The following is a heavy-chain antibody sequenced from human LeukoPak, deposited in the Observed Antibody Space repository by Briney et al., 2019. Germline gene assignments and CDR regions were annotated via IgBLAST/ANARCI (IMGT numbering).Heavy chain of an antibody. D-gene: IGHD4-23*01. CDR2: INHSGST. CDR3: ATRRTYGGTPRPFDY. J-gene: IGHJ4*02. CDR1: GGSFSGYY. Sequence: SETLSLTCAVYGGSFSGYYWSWIRRPPGKGLEWIGEINHSGSTNYNPSLKSRVTISVDTSKNQFSLKLSFVTAADTAVYYCATRRTYGGTPRPFDYWGQGTLVTVSS. V-gene: IGHV4-34*01.